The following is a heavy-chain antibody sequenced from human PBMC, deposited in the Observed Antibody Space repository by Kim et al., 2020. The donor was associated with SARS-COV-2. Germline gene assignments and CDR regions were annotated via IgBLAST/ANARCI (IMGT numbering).Heavy chain of an antibody. Sequence: GGSLRLSCAASGFTFSSYAMHWVRQAPGKGLEWVAVIWYDGSNKYYADSVKGRFTISRDNSKNTLYLQMNSLRAEDTAVYYCAKPHSIAVAGRGFYYYYGMDVWGHGTTVTVSS. CDR1: GFTFSSYA. CDR3: AKPHSIAVAGRGFYYYYGMDV. J-gene: IGHJ6*02. CDR2: IWYDGSNK. D-gene: IGHD6-19*01. V-gene: IGHV3-33*06.